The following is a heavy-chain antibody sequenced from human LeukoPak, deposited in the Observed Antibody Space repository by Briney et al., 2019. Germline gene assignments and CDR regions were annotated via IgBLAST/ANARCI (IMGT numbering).Heavy chain of an antibody. Sequence: PGGSLRLSCAASGFTFSSYTMHWVRQAPGKRLEYVSAINSNGDKTYYANSVQGRFTISRDNFKNTLYLQMGSLRAEDMAVYYCAKVEYYYDSSGYYGPDAFDIWGQGTMVTVSS. CDR1: GFTFSSYT. V-gene: IGHV3-64*01. CDR3: AKVEYYYDSSGYYGPDAFDI. J-gene: IGHJ3*02. D-gene: IGHD3-22*01. CDR2: INSNGDKT.